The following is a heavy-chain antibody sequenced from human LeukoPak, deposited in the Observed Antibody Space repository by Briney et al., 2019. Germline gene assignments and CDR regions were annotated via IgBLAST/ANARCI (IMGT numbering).Heavy chain of an antibody. CDR3: AIRRVWGLRHFDY. CDR2: IYYSGST. V-gene: IGHV4-39*01. J-gene: IGHJ4*02. D-gene: IGHD5-12*01. CDR1: GGSISDSNYY. Sequence: SETLSLTCTVSGGSISDSNYYWGWIRQPPGKGLEWIGSIYYSGSTYYNPSLKSRVTISVDTSKNQFSLNLSSVTAADTAVYYCAIRRVWGLRHFDYWGQGTLVTVSS.